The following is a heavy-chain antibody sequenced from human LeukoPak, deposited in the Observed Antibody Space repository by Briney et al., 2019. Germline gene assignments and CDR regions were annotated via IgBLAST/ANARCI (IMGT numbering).Heavy chain of an antibody. CDR3: ASGGYDWDAYDY. J-gene: IGHJ4*02. D-gene: IGHD5-12*01. V-gene: IGHV1-46*01. Sequence: ASVKVSCKASGNSYIHWVRQAPGQGPEWMGVINPSGGGTSYAQKFQGRATMTRDRSTSIVYMELSSLRSEDTAVYFCASGGYDWDAYDYWGQGTPVTVSS. CDR2: INPSGGGT. CDR1: GNSY.